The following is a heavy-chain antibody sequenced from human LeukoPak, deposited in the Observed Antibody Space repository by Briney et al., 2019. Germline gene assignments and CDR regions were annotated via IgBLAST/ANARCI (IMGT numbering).Heavy chain of an antibody. CDR3: AREVVPAAKYHY. Sequence: SETLSLTCTVPGGSISSGSYYWSWIRQPAGKGLEWLGRIYTSGSTNYNPSLNSRVTISVDTSKNHFSLKLSSVTAADDALYPCAREVVPAAKYHYGGQETRVSVSS. CDR2: IYTSGST. CDR1: GGSISSGSYY. D-gene: IGHD2-2*01. V-gene: IGHV4-61*02. J-gene: IGHJ4*02.